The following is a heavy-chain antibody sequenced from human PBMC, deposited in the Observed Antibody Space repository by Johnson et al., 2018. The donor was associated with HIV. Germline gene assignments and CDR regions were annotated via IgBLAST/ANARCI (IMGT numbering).Heavy chain of an antibody. CDR3: ARDVLSDLSLQGAFDV. J-gene: IGHJ3*01. Sequence: QVQVVESGGGLVKPGGSLRLSCAASGFTFSDYYMNWIRQAPGKGLEWVSYISSSGTTMYYADSVKGRFTISRDNAKNSLHLQMNSLRAEDTALYYCARDVLSDLSLQGAFDVWGQGTVVTVSS. D-gene: IGHD3-16*02. V-gene: IGHV3-11*01. CDR1: GFTFSDYY. CDR2: ISSSGTTM.